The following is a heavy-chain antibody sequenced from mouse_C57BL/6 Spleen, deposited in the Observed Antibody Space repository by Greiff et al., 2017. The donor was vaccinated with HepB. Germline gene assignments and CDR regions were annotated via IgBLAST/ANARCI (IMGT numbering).Heavy chain of an antibody. Sequence: EVQLVESGGGLVQPGGSLKLSCAASGFTFSDYYMYWVRQTPEKGLEWVAYISNGGGSTYYPDTVKGRFTISKDNAKNTLYMQMSRLTSEDTAIYYCAGGSSYGWYFDVWGTGTTVTVSS. J-gene: IGHJ1*03. CDR1: GFTFSDYY. D-gene: IGHD1-1*01. CDR3: AGGSSYGWYFDV. V-gene: IGHV5-12*01. CDR2: ISNGGGST.